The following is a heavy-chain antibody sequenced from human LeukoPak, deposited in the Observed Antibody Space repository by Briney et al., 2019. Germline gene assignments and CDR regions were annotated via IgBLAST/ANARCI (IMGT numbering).Heavy chain of an antibody. V-gene: IGHV4-59*01. D-gene: IGHD6-19*01. CDR1: GGSISSYY. CDR2: IYYSGST. Sequence: SETLSLTCTVSGGSISSYYWSWIRQPPGKGLEWIGYIYYSGSTNYNPSLKSRVTISVDTSKNQFSLKLSSVTAADTAVYYCAREATIAVAGTRYFQHWGQGTLVTVSS. CDR3: AREATIAVAGTRYFQH. J-gene: IGHJ1*01.